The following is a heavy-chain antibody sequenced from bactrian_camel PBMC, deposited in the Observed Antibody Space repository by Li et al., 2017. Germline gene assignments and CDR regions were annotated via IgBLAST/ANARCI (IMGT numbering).Heavy chain of an antibody. CDR1: GYTANRRC. Sequence: VQLVESGGGSVQAGGSLRLSCAASGYTANRRCMGWFRQAPGKEREGVAAISTGVGATYYSDSVKDRFTISQDSAKTTVYLQMSSLKPEDSAMYYCASVQQPWHAGCDWKTFNVWGQGTQVTVS. J-gene: IGHJ4*01. CDR2: ISTGVGAT. V-gene: IGHV3S40*01. D-gene: IGHD3*01. CDR3: ASVQQPWHAGCDWKTFNV.